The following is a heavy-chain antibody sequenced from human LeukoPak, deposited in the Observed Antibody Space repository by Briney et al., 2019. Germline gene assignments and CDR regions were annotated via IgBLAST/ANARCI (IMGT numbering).Heavy chain of an antibody. V-gene: IGHV1-46*03. D-gene: IGHD3-9*01. Sequence: ASVKVSXKASGYTFTSYYMHWVRQAPGQGLEWMGIINPSGGSTSYAQKFQGRVTMTRDTSTSTVYMELSSLRSEDTAVYYCARRSYDILTGYFLDYWGQGTLVTVSS. J-gene: IGHJ4*02. CDR2: INPSGGST. CDR3: ARRSYDILTGYFLDY. CDR1: GYTFTSYY.